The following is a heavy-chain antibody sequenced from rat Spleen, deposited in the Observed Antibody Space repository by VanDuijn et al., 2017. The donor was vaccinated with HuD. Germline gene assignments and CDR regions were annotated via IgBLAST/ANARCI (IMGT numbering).Heavy chain of an antibody. Sequence: EVKLVESGGGLVQPGRSLKLSCAASGFTFSNYDIAWVRTAPTKGLAGVASISPSGGSTYYRDSVKGRFTVSRDNTKSTLYMQMDSLRSEDTATYYCARHPDYSNYFDYWGQGVMVTVSS. V-gene: IGHV5-25*01. D-gene: IGHD1-1*01. CDR1: GFTFSNYD. CDR3: ARHPDYSNYFDY. J-gene: IGHJ2*01. CDR2: ISPSGGST.